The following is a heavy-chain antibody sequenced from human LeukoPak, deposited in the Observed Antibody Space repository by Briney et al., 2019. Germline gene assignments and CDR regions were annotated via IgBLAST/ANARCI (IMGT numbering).Heavy chain of an antibody. CDR1: GYTFTSYD. D-gene: IGHD5-18*01. CDR2: MNPNSGNT. CDR3: ARGVWIQLWLRREYYFDY. Sequence: ASVKVSCKAPGYTFTSYDINWVRQATGQGLEWMGRMNPNSGNTGYAQKFQGRVTMTRNTSISTAYMELSSLRSEDTAVYYCARGVWIQLWLRREYYFDYWGQGTLVTVSS. V-gene: IGHV1-8*01. J-gene: IGHJ4*02.